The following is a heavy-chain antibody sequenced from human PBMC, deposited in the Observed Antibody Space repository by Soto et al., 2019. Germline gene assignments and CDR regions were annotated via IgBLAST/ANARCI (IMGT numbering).Heavy chain of an antibody. CDR3: AKDLYSSSSALYFDY. D-gene: IGHD6-6*01. Sequence: GGSLRLSCAASGFTFSSYAMSWVRQAPGKGLEWVSAISGSGGSTYYADSVKGRFTISRDNSKNTLYLQMNSLRAEDTAVYYCAKDLYSSSSALYFDYWGQGTLVTVSS. J-gene: IGHJ4*02. CDR1: GFTFSSYA. V-gene: IGHV3-23*01. CDR2: ISGSGGST.